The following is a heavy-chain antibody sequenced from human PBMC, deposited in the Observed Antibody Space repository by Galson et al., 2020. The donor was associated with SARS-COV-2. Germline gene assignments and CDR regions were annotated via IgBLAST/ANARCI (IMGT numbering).Heavy chain of an antibody. V-gene: IGHV3-48*03. CDR2: ISSSGSTI. CDR3: AGGGSWHLDVRKYYYCMDV. J-gene: IGHJ6*02. Sequence: TGGSLRLSCAASGFTFSSYEMNWVRQAPGKGLEWVSYISSSGSTIYYADSVKGRFTISRDNAKKSLYLQMNSLRAEDTAVYYCAGGGSWHLDVRKYYYCMDVWGQGTTVTVSS. D-gene: IGHD3-10*01. CDR1: GFTFSSYE.